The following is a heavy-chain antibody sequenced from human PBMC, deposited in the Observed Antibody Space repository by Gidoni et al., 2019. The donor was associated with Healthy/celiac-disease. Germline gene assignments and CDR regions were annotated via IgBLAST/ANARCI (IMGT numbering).Heavy chain of an antibody. V-gene: IGHV5-51*01. CDR3: ARHFQWLQRGQYYYMDV. CDR2: IYPGDSDT. D-gene: IGHD6-19*01. CDR1: DYSFTSYW. Sequence: EVQLVRSGAEVKKPGEPLMISCKGSDYSFTSYWIGWVRQMPGKGLEWMGIIYPGDSDTRYSPSFQGQVTISADKSSSTAYLQWSSLKASDTAMYYCARHFQWLQRGQYYYMDVWGKGTTVTVSS. J-gene: IGHJ6*03.